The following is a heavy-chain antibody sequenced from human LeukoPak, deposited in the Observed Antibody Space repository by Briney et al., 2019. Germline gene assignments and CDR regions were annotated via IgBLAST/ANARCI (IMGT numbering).Heavy chain of an antibody. CDR1: GFTISNYW. CDR3: ARDLFDY. CDR2: IKQDGSAK. Sequence: PGGSLRLSCAVSGFTISNYWMSWVRQAPGKGLEWVATIKQDGSAKFYVDSVKGRFTISRDSAKNSLYLQMNSLRDDDTAVYYCARDLFDYWGQGTLVTVSS. J-gene: IGHJ4*02. V-gene: IGHV3-7*01.